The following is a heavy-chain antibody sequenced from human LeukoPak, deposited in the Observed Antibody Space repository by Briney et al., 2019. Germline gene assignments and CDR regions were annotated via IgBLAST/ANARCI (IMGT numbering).Heavy chain of an antibody. CDR3: ARGPTVTTYYYGMDV. Sequence: PSETLSLTCTVSGGSISSYYWSWIRQPPGKGLEWIGYIYYSGITNYNPSLKSRVTISVDTSKYQFSLMLSSVTAADTAVYYCARGPTVTTYYYGMDVWGQGTTVTVSS. CDR1: GGSISSYY. J-gene: IGHJ6*02. D-gene: IGHD4-17*01. V-gene: IGHV4-59*01. CDR2: IYYSGIT.